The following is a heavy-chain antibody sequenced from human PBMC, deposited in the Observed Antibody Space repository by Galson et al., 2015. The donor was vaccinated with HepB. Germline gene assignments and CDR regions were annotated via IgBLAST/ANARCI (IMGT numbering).Heavy chain of an antibody. V-gene: IGHV4-61*01. CDR2: IYYSGST. CDR3: ARGVAGYFEAFDI. J-gene: IGHJ3*02. Sequence: LSLTCTVSGYSFGTRSYDWSWIRQPPGKGLEWLGYIYYSGSTKYNPSLKSRLTISVDTSKNQFSLKVTSVTAADTAVYYCARGVAGYFEAFDIWGQGTVVTVSS. D-gene: IGHD3-3*01. CDR1: GYSFGTRSYD.